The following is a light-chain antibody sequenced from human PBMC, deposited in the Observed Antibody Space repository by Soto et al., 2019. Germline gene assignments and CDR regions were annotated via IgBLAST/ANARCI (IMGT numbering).Light chain of an antibody. V-gene: IGKV3-20*01. CDR2: GAS. CDR1: QSVSSSY. J-gene: IGKJ4*01. CDR3: QQYGSSPCT. Sequence: EIVLTQSPGTLSLSPGERATLSCRASQSVSSSYLAWYQQKPGQAPRLLIYGASSRATGIQDRFSGSGSGTDFTLTISRLEPEDCAVYYCQQYGSSPCTFGGGTKVEIK.